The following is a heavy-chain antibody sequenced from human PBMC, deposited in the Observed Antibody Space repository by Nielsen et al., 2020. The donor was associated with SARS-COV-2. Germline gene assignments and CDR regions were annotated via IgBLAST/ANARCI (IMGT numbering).Heavy chain of an antibody. Sequence: SETLSLTCTVSGGSISSYYWSWIRQPPGKGLEWIGYIYHSGSTYYNPSLKSRVTISVDRSKNQFSLKLSSVTAADTAVYYCARIAARPNWYFDLWGRGTLVTVSS. V-gene: IGHV4-59*12. CDR2: IYHSGST. CDR3: ARIAARPNWYFDL. J-gene: IGHJ2*01. CDR1: GGSISSYY. D-gene: IGHD6-6*01.